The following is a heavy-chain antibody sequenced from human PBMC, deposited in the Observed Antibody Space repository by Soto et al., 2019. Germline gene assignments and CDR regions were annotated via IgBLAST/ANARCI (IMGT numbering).Heavy chain of an antibody. D-gene: IGHD5-18*01. J-gene: IGHJ4*01. Sequence: QVQLVQSGTVEQKPGSSMKVSCKASGGTFSSNAISWVRQAPGQGLEWMGGILPIFNTANYAQSFQGRVTITADESTSTSYMELTSLKSEDTAIYYCATGGRGYSSSCPRFYFEYWGHGTLVTVSS. CDR2: ILPIFNTA. CDR1: GGTFSSNA. CDR3: ATGGRGYSSSCPRFYFEY. V-gene: IGHV1-69*01.